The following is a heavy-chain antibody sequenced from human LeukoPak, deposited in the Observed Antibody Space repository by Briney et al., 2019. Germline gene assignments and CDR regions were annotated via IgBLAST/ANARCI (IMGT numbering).Heavy chain of an antibody. CDR3: ARHWSYSSGWYYFDY. D-gene: IGHD6-19*01. Sequence: SETLSLTCAVSGGSINSYYWTWIRQPPGKGLEWIGYIYYSGSTNYNPSLKSRVTIAVDTSKNQFSLKLSSVTAADTAVYYCARHWSYSSGWYYFDYWGQGTLVTVSS. CDR1: GGSINSYY. CDR2: IYYSGST. V-gene: IGHV4-59*08. J-gene: IGHJ4*02.